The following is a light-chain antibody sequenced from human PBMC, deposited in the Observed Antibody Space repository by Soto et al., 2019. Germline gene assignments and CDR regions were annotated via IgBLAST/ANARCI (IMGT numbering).Light chain of an antibody. J-gene: IGLJ1*01. V-gene: IGLV7-43*01. CDR2: SIS. CDR3: LLYYGGVYV. Sequence: QAVVTQEPSLTVSPGGTVTLTCTSSTGAVTSDHYPNWFQQKPGQAPRSLIYSISNRHSWTPARFSGSLLGAKAALTLSGVQPEDEAEYYCLLYYGGVYVFGTGTKDTVL. CDR1: TGAVTSDHY.